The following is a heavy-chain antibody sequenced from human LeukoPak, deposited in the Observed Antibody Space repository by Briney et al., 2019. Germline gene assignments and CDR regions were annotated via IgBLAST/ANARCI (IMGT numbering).Heavy chain of an antibody. CDR1: GGSISSYY. CDR3: ARDQGGGSYRHAFDV. D-gene: IGHD1-26*01. Sequence: SETLSLTCTVSGGSISSYYWSWIRQPPGKGLEWIGYIYYSGSTIYSSSLKGRVTISLDMSKNQFSLRLTSGTAADTAVYYCARDQGGGSYRHAFDVWGQGKMVIVSS. V-gene: IGHV4-59*01. J-gene: IGHJ3*01. CDR2: IYYSGST.